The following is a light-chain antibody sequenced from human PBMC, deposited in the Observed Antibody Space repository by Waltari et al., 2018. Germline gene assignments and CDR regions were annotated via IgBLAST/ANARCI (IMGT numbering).Light chain of an antibody. V-gene: IGKV3-20*01. CDR3: QHYVSLPAT. Sequence: EIVLTQSPDTLSFSPGESATLSRRASLSISKYLAWYQQKPGQAPRLLIYHASSRSTDIPDRFSGSGFGTDFSLTISRLEPEDFAVYYCQHYVSLPATFGQGNKLEIK. CDR2: HAS. CDR1: LSISKY. J-gene: IGKJ1*01.